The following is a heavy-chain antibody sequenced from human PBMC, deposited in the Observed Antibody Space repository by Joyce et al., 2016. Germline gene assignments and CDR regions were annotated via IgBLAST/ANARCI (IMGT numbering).Heavy chain of an antibody. J-gene: IGHJ4*02. Sequence: QVQLVQSGAEVKKPGASVKVSCKASGYTFTNFDLNWVRQAPGQGLEWLGWMTPNSGNTGYAQNVQGRVTMTRDTSISTAYMELSSLRSEDTAVYFCARNKYGTGDFDFWGQGTPVTVSS. V-gene: IGHV1-8*01. CDR2: MTPNSGNT. CDR3: ARNKYGTGDFDF. CDR1: GYTFTNFD. D-gene: IGHD7-27*01.